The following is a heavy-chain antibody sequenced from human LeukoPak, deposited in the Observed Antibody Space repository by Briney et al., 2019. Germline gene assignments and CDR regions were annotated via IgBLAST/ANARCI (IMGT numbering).Heavy chain of an antibody. CDR1: GYTFTSYG. CDR3: AREIGGATSFDY. J-gene: IGHJ4*02. D-gene: IGHD1-26*01. V-gene: IGHV1-18*01. CDR2: ISAYNGNT. Sequence: ASVKVSCKASGYTFTSYGISWVRQAPGQGLEWMGWISAYNGNTNYAQKLQGRVTMTRDTSISTAYMELSRLRSDDTAVYYCAREIGGATSFDYWGQGALVTVSS.